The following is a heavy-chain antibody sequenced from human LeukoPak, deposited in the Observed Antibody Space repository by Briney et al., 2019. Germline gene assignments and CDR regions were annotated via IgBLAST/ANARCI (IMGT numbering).Heavy chain of an antibody. V-gene: IGHV3-48*04. CDR2: ISSSSSTI. CDR1: GFTVSNKY. D-gene: IGHD5-18*01. J-gene: IGHJ3*02. CDR3: ARDLTAHSYGYIEAFDI. Sequence: GGSLRLSCAASGFTVSNKYMTWVRQAPGKGLEWVSYISSSSSTIYYADSLKGRFTISRDNAKNSLYLQMNSLRAEDTAVYYCARDLTAHSYGYIEAFDIWGQGTMVTVSS.